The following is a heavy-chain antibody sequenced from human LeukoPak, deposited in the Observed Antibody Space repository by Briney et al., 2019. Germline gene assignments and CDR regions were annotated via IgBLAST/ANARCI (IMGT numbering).Heavy chain of an antibody. CDR2: ISGSGGST. D-gene: IGHD3-22*01. V-gene: IGHV3-23*01. J-gene: IGHJ3*02. CDR1: GFTLSSYA. CDR3: AKAYYYDSTGSIDAFDI. Sequence: PGGSLRLSCAAPGFTLSSYAMSWVRQAPGEGLEWVSAISGSGGSTYYTDSVKGRFTISRDNSKNTLYLQMNSLRVEDTAIYYCAKAYYYDSTGSIDAFDIWGQGTMVTVSS.